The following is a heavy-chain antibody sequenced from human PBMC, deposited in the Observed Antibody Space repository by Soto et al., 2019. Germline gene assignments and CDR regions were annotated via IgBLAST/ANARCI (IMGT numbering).Heavy chain of an antibody. V-gene: IGHV4-59*01. Sequence: QVQLQESGPGLVKPSETLSLTCTVSGGSISSYYWSRIRQPPGKGLEWIGYIYYSGSTNYNPSLKSRVTISVDTSKNQFSLKLSSVTAADTAVYYCARGGGYLDYWGQGTLVTVSS. CDR2: IYYSGST. J-gene: IGHJ4*02. CDR1: GGSISSYY. D-gene: IGHD3-16*01. CDR3: ARGGGYLDY.